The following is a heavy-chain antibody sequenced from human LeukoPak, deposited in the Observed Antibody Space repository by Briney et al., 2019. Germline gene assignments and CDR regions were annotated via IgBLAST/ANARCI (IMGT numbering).Heavy chain of an antibody. D-gene: IGHD3-22*01. Sequence: SETLSLTCTVSGGSISSYYWSWIRQPAGKGLEWIGRIHTSGSTNYNPSLKSRVTMSVDTSKKQFSVKLSSVTVADTAVYYCATMYYYDSSGIHVWGQGTLVTVSS. CDR2: IHTSGST. CDR3: ATMYYYDSSGIHV. J-gene: IGHJ4*02. CDR1: GGSISSYY. V-gene: IGHV4-4*07.